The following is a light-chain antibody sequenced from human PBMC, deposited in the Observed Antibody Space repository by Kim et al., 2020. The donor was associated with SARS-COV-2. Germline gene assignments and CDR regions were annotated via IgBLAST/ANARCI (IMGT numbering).Light chain of an antibody. CDR2: GAS. CDR1: QSVRSSY. V-gene: IGKV3-20*01. J-gene: IGKJ4*01. Sequence: SSAERATLTCRASQSVRSSYLAWYQQKAGQAPRHLMFGASTRATGVPDRFSGSGSGTDFTLTISRLEPEDFAVYYCQQYAGSRLTFGGGTKVDIK. CDR3: QQYAGSRLT.